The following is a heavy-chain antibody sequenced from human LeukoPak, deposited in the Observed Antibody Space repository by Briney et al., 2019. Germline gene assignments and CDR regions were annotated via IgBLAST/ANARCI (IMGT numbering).Heavy chain of an antibody. V-gene: IGHV3-30*03. J-gene: IGHJ4*02. CDR1: GFTFSSYG. CDR3: AGRWRDLPLDY. Sequence: PRGSLRLSCAASGFTFSSYGMHWVRQAPGKGLEWVAVISYDGSNKYYADSVKGRFTISRDNSKNTLYLQMNSLRAEDTAVYYCAGRWRDLPLDYWGQGTLVTVSS. D-gene: IGHD3-3*01. CDR2: ISYDGSNK.